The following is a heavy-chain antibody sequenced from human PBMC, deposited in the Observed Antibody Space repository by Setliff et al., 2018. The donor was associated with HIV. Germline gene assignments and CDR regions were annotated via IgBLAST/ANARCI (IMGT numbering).Heavy chain of an antibody. CDR2: IYYCGST. Sequence: PSETLSLTCTVSGGSISSGGYYWSWIRQHPGKGLEWIGYIYYCGSTYYNPSLKSRVTISVDTSKNQFSLKLSSVTAADTAVYYCARLCIAAAGTRSIPWYFDLWGRGTLVTVSS. D-gene: IGHD6-13*01. CDR3: ARLCIAAAGTRSIPWYFDL. J-gene: IGHJ2*01. CDR1: GGSISSGGYY. V-gene: IGHV4-30-4*01.